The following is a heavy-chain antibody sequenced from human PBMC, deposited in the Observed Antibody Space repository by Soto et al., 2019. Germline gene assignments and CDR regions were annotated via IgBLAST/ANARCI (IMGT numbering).Heavy chain of an antibody. Sequence: KTGWSLRLSCASSVLTFINVWMTWVRQAPGKGLEWVGRIKSKSDGETADVAAPVKARFTISRDDSKNTVFLEMNSLKSEDTALYYCAITAMINRDSSTSFDYWGRGTQVTVSS. CDR2: IKSKSDGETA. CDR1: VLTFINVW. V-gene: IGHV3-15*01. CDR3: AITAMINRDSSTSFDY. J-gene: IGHJ4*02. D-gene: IGHD5-18*01.